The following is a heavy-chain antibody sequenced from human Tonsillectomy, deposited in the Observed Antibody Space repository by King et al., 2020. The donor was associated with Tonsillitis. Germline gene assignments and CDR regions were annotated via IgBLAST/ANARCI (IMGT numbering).Heavy chain of an antibody. D-gene: IGHD2-2*01. CDR1: GGSISSSSYY. CDR3: ARHRKYCSSTSCHYIDY. J-gene: IGHJ4*02. Sequence: QLQESGPGLVKPSETLSLTCTVSGGSISSSSYYWGWIRQPPGKGLEWIGSIYYSGSTYYNPSLKSRVTISVDTSKNQFSLKLSSVTAADTAGDYCARHRKYCSSTSCHYIDYWGQGTLVTVSS. CDR2: IYYSGST. V-gene: IGHV4-39*01.